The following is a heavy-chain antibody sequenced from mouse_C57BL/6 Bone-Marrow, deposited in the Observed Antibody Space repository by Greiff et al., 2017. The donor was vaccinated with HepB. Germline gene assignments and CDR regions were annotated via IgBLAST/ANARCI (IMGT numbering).Heavy chain of an antibody. V-gene: IGHV5-4*01. J-gene: IGHJ2*01. Sequence: DVMLVESGGGLVKPGGSLKLSCAASGFTFSSYAMSWVRQTPEKRLEWVATISDGCSYTYYPDNVKVRFTISRDNAKNNLYLQMSHLKSEDTAMYYCAREYDYSFDYWGQGTTLTVSS. D-gene: IGHD2-4*01. CDR3: AREYDYSFDY. CDR2: ISDGCSYT. CDR1: GFTFSSYA.